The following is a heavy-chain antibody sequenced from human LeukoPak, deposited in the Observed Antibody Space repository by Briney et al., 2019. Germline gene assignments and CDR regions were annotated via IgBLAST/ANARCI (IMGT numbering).Heavy chain of an antibody. CDR1: GFTFSSYA. J-gene: IGHJ4*02. CDR2: ISYDGSNK. D-gene: IGHD7-27*01. CDR3: AKEGERANWYYFDY. V-gene: IGHV3-30-3*01. Sequence: GGSLRLSCAASGFTFSSYAMHWVRQAPGKGLEWVAVISYDGSNKYYADSVKGRFTISRDNSKNTLYLQMNSLRAEDTAVYYCAKEGERANWYYFDYWGQGTLVTVSS.